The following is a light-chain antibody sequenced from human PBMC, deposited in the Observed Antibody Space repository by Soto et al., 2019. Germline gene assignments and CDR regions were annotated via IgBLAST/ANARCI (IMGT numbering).Light chain of an antibody. Sequence: EIVLTQSPATLSLSPGDRATLSCRASQSVTSSLAWFQQKPGQAPRLLSYDVSRSATAIPARFSGSGSGTDFTLTISSLEPEDFAVYYFQQRTTWRTFGGGTKVEIK. V-gene: IGKV3-11*01. CDR1: QSVTSS. CDR3: QQRTTWRT. CDR2: DVS. J-gene: IGKJ4*01.